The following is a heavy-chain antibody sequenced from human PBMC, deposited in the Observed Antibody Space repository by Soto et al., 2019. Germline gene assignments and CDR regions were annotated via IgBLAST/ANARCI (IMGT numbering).Heavy chain of an antibody. CDR1: GGSFSGYY. Sequence: TLSLTCAVYGGSFSGYYWSWIRQPPGKGLEWIGEINHSGSTNYNPSLKSRVTISVDTSKNQFSLKLSSVTAADTAVYYCARVPYSSSWQPRYGAFDIWGQGTMVTV. V-gene: IGHV4-34*01. CDR2: INHSGST. D-gene: IGHD6-13*01. J-gene: IGHJ3*02. CDR3: ARVPYSSSWQPRYGAFDI.